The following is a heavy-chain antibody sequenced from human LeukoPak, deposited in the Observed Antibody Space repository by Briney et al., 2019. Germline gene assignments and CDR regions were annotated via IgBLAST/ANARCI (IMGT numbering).Heavy chain of an antibody. CDR2: ISYDGSNT. CDR1: GFTFSSYA. D-gene: IGHD2-15*01. Sequence: GGSLRLSCAASGFTFSSYAMHWVRQAPGKGLEWVAVISYDGSNTYYADSVKGRFTISRDNSKNTLYLQMNSLRAEDTAVYYCASAPYCSGGSCFSYSGMDVWGQGTTVTVSS. CDR3: ASAPYCSGGSCFSYSGMDV. V-gene: IGHV3-30-3*01. J-gene: IGHJ6*02.